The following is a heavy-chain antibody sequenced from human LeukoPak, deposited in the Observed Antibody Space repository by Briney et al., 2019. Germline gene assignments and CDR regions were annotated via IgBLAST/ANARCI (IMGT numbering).Heavy chain of an antibody. CDR1: GFTFSSYA. D-gene: IGHD6-13*01. CDR3: AHISSSWPDY. Sequence: PGGSLRLSCAASGFTFSSYAMSWVRLAPGKGLEWVSAISGSGGSTYYADSVKGRFTISRDNSKNTLYPQMNSLRAEDTAVYYCAHISSSWPDYWGQGTLVTVSS. CDR2: ISGSGGST. V-gene: IGHV3-23*01. J-gene: IGHJ4*02.